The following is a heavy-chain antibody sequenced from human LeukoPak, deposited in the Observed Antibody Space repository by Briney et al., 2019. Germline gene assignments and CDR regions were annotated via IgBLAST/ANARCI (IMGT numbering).Heavy chain of an antibody. CDR3: ARDDDYDSSGPYYYYGMDV. Sequence: GGSLRLSCAASGFTFSSYSMNWVRQAPGKGLEWVSSISSSSSYIYYADSVKGRFTISRDNAKNSLYLQMNSLRAEDTAVYYCARDDDYDSSGPYYYYGMDVWGQGTTVIVSS. CDR2: ISSSSSYI. CDR1: GFTFSSYS. J-gene: IGHJ6*02. D-gene: IGHD3-22*01. V-gene: IGHV3-21*01.